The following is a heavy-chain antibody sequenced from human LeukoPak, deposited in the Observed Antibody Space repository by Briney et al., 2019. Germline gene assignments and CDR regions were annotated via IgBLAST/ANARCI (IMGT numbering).Heavy chain of an antibody. D-gene: IGHD3-3*01. CDR3: ARGHYDFWSGNPTPPKYYFDY. Sequence: ASVKVSCKASGYTFTSYDINWVRQATGQGLEWMGWMNPNSGNTGYAQKFQGRVTMTRNTSISTAYMELSSLRSEDTAVYYCARGHYDFWSGNPTPPKYYFDYWGQGTLVTVSS. CDR1: GYTFTSYD. CDR2: MNPNSGNT. J-gene: IGHJ4*02. V-gene: IGHV1-8*01.